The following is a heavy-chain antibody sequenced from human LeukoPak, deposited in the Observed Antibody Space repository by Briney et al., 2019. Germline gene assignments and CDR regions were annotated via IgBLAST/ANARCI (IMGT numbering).Heavy chain of an antibody. CDR2: INGDGSST. J-gene: IGHJ4*02. CDR1: GFTFSSYA. CDR3: ARDLLNYYDKTFDY. Sequence: GGSLRLSCAASGFTFSSYAMSWVRQAPGKGLVWVSRINGDGSSTSYADSVKGRFTISRDNAKNTLYLQMNSLRAEDTAVYYCARDLLNYYDKTFDYWGQGTLVTVSS. D-gene: IGHD3-22*01. V-gene: IGHV3-74*01.